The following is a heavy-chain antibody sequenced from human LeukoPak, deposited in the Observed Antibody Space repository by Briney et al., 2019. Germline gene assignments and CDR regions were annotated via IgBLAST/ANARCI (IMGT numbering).Heavy chain of an antibody. CDR2: IKQDGSEK. J-gene: IGHJ5*02. CDR3: ARGRALAGLKFDP. D-gene: IGHD6-19*01. Sequence: GGSLRLSCAASGFTFSSYWMSWVRQAPGKGLEWVANIKQDGSEKYYVDSVKGRFTISRDNAKNSLYLQMNSLRAEDTAVYYCARGRALAGLKFDPWGQGTLVTVSS. CDR1: GFTFSSYW. V-gene: IGHV3-7*01.